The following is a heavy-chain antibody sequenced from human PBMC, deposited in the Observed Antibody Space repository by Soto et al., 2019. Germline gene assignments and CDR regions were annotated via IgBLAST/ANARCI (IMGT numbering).Heavy chain of an antibody. V-gene: IGHV3-66*01. D-gene: IGHD6-13*01. CDR1: GFTVSSNY. CDR3: ARDSPIAAAGIDY. J-gene: IGHJ4*02. CDR2: IYSGGST. Sequence: EVQLVESGGGLVQPGGSLRLSCAASGFTVSSNYVSWVRQAPGKGLEWVSVIYSGGSTYYADSVKGRFTISRDNSKNTLYLQMNSLRAEDTAVYYCARDSPIAAAGIDYWGQGTLVTVSS.